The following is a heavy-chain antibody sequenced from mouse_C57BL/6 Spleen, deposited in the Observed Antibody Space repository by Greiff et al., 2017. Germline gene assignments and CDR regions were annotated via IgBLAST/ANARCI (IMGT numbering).Heavy chain of an antibody. CDR1: GFTFSDYY. CDR3: ARWVYYGSDYYAMDY. V-gene: IGHV5-16*01. D-gene: IGHD1-1*01. CDR2: INYDSSST. J-gene: IGHJ4*01. Sequence: EVMLVESEGGLVQPGSSMKLSCTASGFTFSDYYMAWVRQVPEKGLEWVANINYDSSSTYYLDSLKSRFIISRDNAKNILSLQMSSLKSEDTATYYCARWVYYGSDYYAMDYWGQGTSVTVSS.